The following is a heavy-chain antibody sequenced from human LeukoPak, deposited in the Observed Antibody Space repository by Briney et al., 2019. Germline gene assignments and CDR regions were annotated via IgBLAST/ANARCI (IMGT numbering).Heavy chain of an antibody. J-gene: IGHJ4*02. Sequence: GSLRLSCAASGFTFNTYAMHWVRQAPGKGLEWVAVISFDGSNKYYADSVKGRFTISRDNSKSTMYMKMNSLRAEDTAVYYCARESGYSYGRFDYWGQGTLVTVSS. CDR1: GFTFNTYA. V-gene: IGHV3-30*04. CDR3: ARESGYSYGRFDY. D-gene: IGHD5-18*01. CDR2: ISFDGSNK.